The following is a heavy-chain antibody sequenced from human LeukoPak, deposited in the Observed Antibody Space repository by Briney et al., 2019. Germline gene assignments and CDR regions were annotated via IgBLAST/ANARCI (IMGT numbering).Heavy chain of an antibody. V-gene: IGHV1-18*01. D-gene: IGHD4-23*01. J-gene: IGHJ4*02. CDR1: GYTFTNYG. CDR2: ISTYDHDT. Sequence: ASVEVPCKASGYTFTNYGISWVRQAPGQGLEWMAWISTYDHDTNYAQKFRGRVTMTRDTSTSTVYMELSSLRSEDTAVYYCARERNDDGGMFFDSWAQGNLVTVSS. CDR3: ARERNDDGGMFFDS.